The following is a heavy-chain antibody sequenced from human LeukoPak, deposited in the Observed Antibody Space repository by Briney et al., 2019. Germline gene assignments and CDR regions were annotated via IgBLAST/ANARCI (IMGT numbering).Heavy chain of an antibody. CDR3: AKDQAAGTNWFDP. Sequence: GGSLRLSCAASGFTFSSYGMHWVRQAPGKGLEWVAVISYDGSNKNYADSVKGRFTISRDNSKNTLYLQMNSLRAEDTAVYYCAKDQAAGTNWFDPWGQGTLVTVSS. CDR1: GFTFSSYG. J-gene: IGHJ5*02. D-gene: IGHD6-13*01. CDR2: ISYDGSNK. V-gene: IGHV3-30*18.